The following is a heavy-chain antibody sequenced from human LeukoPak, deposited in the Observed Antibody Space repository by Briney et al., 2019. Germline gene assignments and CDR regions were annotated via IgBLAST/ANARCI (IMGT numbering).Heavy chain of an antibody. Sequence: GGSLRLSCAASGFSFSRYAMSWVRQAPGKGLEWVSAISGSGGNTYYADSVRGRFTISRDNSENTLYLQMNILRAEDTAIYYCAKVSWANYFDYWGQGTLVTVSS. CDR3: AKVSWANYFDY. V-gene: IGHV3-23*01. D-gene: IGHD6-13*01. J-gene: IGHJ4*02. CDR1: GFSFSRYA. CDR2: ISGSGGNT.